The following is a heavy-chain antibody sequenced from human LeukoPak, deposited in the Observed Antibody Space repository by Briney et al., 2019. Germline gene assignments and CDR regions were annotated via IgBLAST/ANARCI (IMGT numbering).Heavy chain of an antibody. J-gene: IGHJ4*02. Sequence: GGSLRLSWAASGFTVSSNYMSWVRQAPGKGLEWVSAIYSGGSTYYADSVKGRFTISRDNSKNTLYLQMNSLRAEDTAVYYCAKGRSPGSYYFDYWGQGTLVTVSS. CDR1: GFTVSSNY. CDR2: IYSGGST. CDR3: AKGRSPGSYYFDY. V-gene: IGHV3-66*01. D-gene: IGHD1-1*01.